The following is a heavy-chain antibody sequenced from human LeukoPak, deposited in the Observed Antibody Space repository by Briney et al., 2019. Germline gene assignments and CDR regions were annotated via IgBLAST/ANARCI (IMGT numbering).Heavy chain of an antibody. J-gene: IGHJ6*02. CDR3: AKGHHHMDV. CDR1: GFTFDDYA. V-gene: IGHV3-43*02. CDR2: ISGDGGST. Sequence: PGGSLRLSCAASGFTFDDYAMHWVRQAPGKGLEWVSLISGDGGSTYYADSVKGRFTISRDNSKNSLYLQMNSLRADDTAVYYCAKGHHHMDVGGQGTTVTVSS. D-gene: IGHD1-14*01.